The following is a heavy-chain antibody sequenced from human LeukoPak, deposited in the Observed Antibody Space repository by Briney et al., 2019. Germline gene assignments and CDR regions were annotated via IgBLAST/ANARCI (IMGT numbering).Heavy chain of an antibody. V-gene: IGHV4-39*07. D-gene: IGHD6-13*01. CDR1: GGSISSSSYY. J-gene: IGHJ1*01. Sequence: SETLSLTCTVSGGSISSSSYYWGWLRQPPGQGLEWIVEINHSGTTNYNPSLKSRVTISVDTSKNQFSLKLSSVTAADTAVYYCARGVRAAAGLEYFQHWGQGTLVTVSS. CDR3: ARGVRAAAGLEYFQH. CDR2: INHSGTT.